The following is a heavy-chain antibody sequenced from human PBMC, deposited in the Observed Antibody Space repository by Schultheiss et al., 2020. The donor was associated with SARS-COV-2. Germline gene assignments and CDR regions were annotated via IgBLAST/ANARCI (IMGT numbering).Heavy chain of an antibody. D-gene: IGHD4-23*01. J-gene: IGHJ6*03. CDR3: ARDEKPHGGTNYYYDYMGV. CDR1: GYTFASYG. Sequence: ASVKVSCKASGYTFASYGISWVRQAPGQGLEWMGWISGYNGNTNYAQKVQGRVTMTTDTSTSTAYMELRSLRSDDTAVYYCARDEKPHGGTNYYYDYMGVWGKGTTVTVSS. CDR2: ISGYNGNT. V-gene: IGHV1-18*01.